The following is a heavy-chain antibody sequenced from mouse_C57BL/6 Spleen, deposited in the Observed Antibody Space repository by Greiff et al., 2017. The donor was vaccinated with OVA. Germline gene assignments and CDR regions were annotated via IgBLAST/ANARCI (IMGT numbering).Heavy chain of an antibody. CDR3: ASNWDGFDY. J-gene: IGHJ2*01. V-gene: IGHV14-2*01. CDR1: GFTFNDYY. CDR2: IDAEGGET. Sequence: EVQLQQSGAELVKPGASVKLSCTASGFTFNDYYMHWVQQTTEQGLEWIGRIDAEGGETKYAPKLQGKVTITADTSSNTAYLQLSSLTSEDTAVYYCASNWDGFDYWGQGTTLTVSS. D-gene: IGHD4-1*01.